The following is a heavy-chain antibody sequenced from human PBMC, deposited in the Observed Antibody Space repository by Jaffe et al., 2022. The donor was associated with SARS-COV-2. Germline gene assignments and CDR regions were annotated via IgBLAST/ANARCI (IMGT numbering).Heavy chain of an antibody. D-gene: IGHD2-15*01. CDR2: INPAGSEE. CDR3: ARDRDDAALPQH. Sequence: EVQLEESGGGLVQPGGSLRLSCAASGFTFSNYWMNWVRQAPGKGLEWVAHINPAGSEESYVDSVKGRFTISRDNAKNSLYLQMDSLRVEDTAVYYCARDRDDAALPQHWGRGTLVTISS. CDR1: GFTFSNYW. V-gene: IGHV3-7*01. J-gene: IGHJ1*01.